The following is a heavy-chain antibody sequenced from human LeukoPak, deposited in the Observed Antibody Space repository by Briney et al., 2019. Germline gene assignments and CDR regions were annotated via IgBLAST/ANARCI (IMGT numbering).Heavy chain of an antibody. CDR3: ARQLCIAAAVCYFDY. D-gene: IGHD6-13*01. V-gene: IGHV5-51*01. Sequence: GGSLRLSCKGSGYSFTSYWIGWVRQIPGKGLEWMGIIYPGDSDTRYSPSFQRRVTISADKSISTAYLQWSSLKASDTAMYYCARQLCIAAAVCYFDYWGQGTLVTVSS. CDR2: IYPGDSDT. CDR1: GYSFTSYW. J-gene: IGHJ4*02.